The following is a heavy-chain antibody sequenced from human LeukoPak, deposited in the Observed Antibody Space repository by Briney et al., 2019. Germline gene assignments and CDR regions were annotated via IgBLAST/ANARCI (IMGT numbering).Heavy chain of an antibody. CDR1: RFTFSDYG. CDR2: ISNDGSTE. V-gene: IGHV3-30*03. CDR3: ARDALRVEGGVAAFGMDV. Sequence: GGSLRLSCAASRFTFSDYGVHWVRQAPGKGLEWVAVISNDGSTESYADSVRGRLTVPRDNSKNTLFLQMNSLRPEDTAIYYCARDALRVEGGVAAFGMDVWGQGTTVTVSS. J-gene: IGHJ6*02. D-gene: IGHD2-15*01.